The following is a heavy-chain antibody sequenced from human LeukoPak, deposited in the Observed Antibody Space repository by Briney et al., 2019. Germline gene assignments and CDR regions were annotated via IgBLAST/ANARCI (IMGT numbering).Heavy chain of an antibody. CDR1: GFTFSTYA. CDR3: AKDQVPDGLYDVDY. D-gene: IGHD2-8*01. CDR2: NTGGSGII. V-gene: IGHV3-23*01. J-gene: IGHJ4*02. Sequence: GGSLRLSCVASGFTFSTYAMIWVRHVPGKGLHWVSVNTGGSGIIRYAASVKSRFTISRDNSKSKVYLQMNSVRAEDTAIYYCAKDQVPDGLYDVDYWGQGTLVTVSS.